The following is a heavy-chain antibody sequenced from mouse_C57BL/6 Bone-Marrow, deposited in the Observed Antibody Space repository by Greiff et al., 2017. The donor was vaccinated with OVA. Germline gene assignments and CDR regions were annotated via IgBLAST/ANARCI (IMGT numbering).Heavy chain of an antibody. J-gene: IGHJ3*01. Sequence: SGPVLVKPGASVKMSCKASGYTFTDYYMNWVKQSHGKSLEWIGVINPYNGGTSYNQKFKGKATLTVDKSSSTAYMELNSLTSEDSAVYYCSRRVYDGYYEFAYWGQGTLVTVSA. CDR3: SRRVYDGYYEFAY. V-gene: IGHV1-19*01. D-gene: IGHD2-3*01. CDR2: INPYNGGT. CDR1: GYTFTDYY.